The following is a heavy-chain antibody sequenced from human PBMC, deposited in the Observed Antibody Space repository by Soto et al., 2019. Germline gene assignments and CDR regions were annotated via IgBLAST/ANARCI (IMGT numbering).Heavy chain of an antibody. CDR1: GFTFSSYE. Sequence: GGSLRLSCAASGFTFSSYEMNWVRQAPGKGLEWVSYISSSGSTIYYADSVKGRFTISRDNAKNSLYLQMNSLRAEDTAVYYCAREGYHDSSGYSMTYFQHWGQGTLVTVSS. V-gene: IGHV3-48*03. J-gene: IGHJ1*01. D-gene: IGHD3-22*01. CDR2: ISSSGSTI. CDR3: AREGYHDSSGYSMTYFQH.